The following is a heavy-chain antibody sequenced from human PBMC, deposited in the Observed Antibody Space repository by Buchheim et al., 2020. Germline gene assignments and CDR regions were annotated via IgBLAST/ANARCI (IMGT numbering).Heavy chain of an antibody. V-gene: IGHV3-30-3*01. Sequence: QVQLVESGGGVVQPGRSLRLSCEDSGFTFSSYSMHWVRQAPGKGLEWVAVISDEGRTTFYADSVKGRFTIARDNSTNKLCLQMNSLRPEDTAAYYCARDRFPTTNYYGMDVWGQGTT. CDR2: ISDEGRTT. J-gene: IGHJ6*02. D-gene: IGHD5-12*01. CDR3: ARDRFPTTNYYGMDV. CDR1: GFTFSSYS.